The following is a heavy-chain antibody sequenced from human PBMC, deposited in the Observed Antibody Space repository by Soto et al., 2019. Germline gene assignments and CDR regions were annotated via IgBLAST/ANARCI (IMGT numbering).Heavy chain of an antibody. Sequence: GGSLRLSCAASGITFSSSWMSWVRQAPGKGLEWVASINYDGSEKYYVDSVKGRFTISRDNAKNSLHLQMNSLRAEDTAVYYCARANFWSGKYLFDYWGQGTLVTVSS. CDR1: GITFSSSW. V-gene: IGHV3-7*01. CDR3: ARANFWSGKYLFDY. D-gene: IGHD3-3*01. J-gene: IGHJ4*02. CDR2: INYDGSEK.